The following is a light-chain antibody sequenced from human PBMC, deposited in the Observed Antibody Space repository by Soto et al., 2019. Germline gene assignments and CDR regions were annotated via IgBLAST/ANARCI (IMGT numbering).Light chain of an antibody. Sequence: EIVLTQSPGTLSLSPGERATLSCRASQSVSSPYLAWYQQRPGQAPRLLIYRSSSRASGIPDRFSGSGSGTDFTLTISRLEPEDFAVYYCQQYRTSPPTWTFGQGTKVDI. V-gene: IGKV3-20*01. CDR3: QQYRTSPPTWT. J-gene: IGKJ1*01. CDR1: QSVSSPY. CDR2: RSS.